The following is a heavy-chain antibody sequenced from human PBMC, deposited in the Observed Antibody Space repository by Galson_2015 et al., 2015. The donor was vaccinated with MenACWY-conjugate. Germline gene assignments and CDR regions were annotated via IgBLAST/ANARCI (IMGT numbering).Heavy chain of an antibody. Sequence: IRQPPGKGLEWIGYMYYSGSANYNPSLKSRVTISVDTSKNQFSLTMTSVTAADTAVYYCARGVNLASMAGYWGQGTLVTVSS. CDR2: MYYSGSA. J-gene: IGHJ4*02. CDR3: ARGVNLASMAGY. D-gene: IGHD3-3*02. V-gene: IGHV4-59*01.